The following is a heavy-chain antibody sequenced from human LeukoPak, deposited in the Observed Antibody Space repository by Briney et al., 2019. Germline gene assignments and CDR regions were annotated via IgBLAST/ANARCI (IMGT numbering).Heavy chain of an antibody. Sequence: PGGSLRLSCAASGFTFSSYGMHWVRQAPGKGLEWVAFIRYDGSNKYYADSVKGRFTISRDNSKNTLYLQMNSLRAEDTAVYYCARGVYYYDSSGYLGVDYWGQGTLVTVSS. D-gene: IGHD3-22*01. V-gene: IGHV3-30*02. CDR2: IRYDGSNK. CDR3: ARGVYYYDSSGYLGVDY. J-gene: IGHJ4*02. CDR1: GFTFSSYG.